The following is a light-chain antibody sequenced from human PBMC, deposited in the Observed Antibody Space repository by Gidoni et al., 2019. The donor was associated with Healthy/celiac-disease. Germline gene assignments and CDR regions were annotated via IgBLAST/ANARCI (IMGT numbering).Light chain of an antibody. CDR1: SSDVGGYNY. CDR3: SSYTSSSTRV. Sequence: QSALTQPASVSGSPGQSITISCTGTSSDVGGYNYVSWYQQHPGKDPNLMIYEVSNRPSGVSNRFSGAKSGNTTSLTISGLQAEDEADYYCSSYTSSSTRVFGTGTKVTVL. V-gene: IGLV2-14*01. J-gene: IGLJ1*01. CDR2: EVS.